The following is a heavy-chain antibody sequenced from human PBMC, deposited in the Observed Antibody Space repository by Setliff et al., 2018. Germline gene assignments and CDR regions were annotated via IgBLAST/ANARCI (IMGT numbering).Heavy chain of an antibody. D-gene: IGHD6-19*01. Sequence: SETLSLTCTVSGGSISNYYWSWIRQPAGKGLEWIGRIYTSGSTNYNPSLKSRVTMSIDTSKNQFSLKLNSVTAADMPAYYCAREQWLDPPGYYYMDVWAKGTTVTVSS. CDR3: AREQWLDPPGYYYMDV. J-gene: IGHJ6*03. V-gene: IGHV4-4*07. CDR1: GGSISNYY. CDR2: IYTSGST.